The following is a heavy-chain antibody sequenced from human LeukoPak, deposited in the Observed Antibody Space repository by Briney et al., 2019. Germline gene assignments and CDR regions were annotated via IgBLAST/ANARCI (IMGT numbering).Heavy chain of an antibody. CDR2: ISYSGSKN. CDR3: ARDMIVVVPAAIRDYYYGMDV. D-gene: IGHD2-2*02. CDR1: GFTFSSYG. V-gene: IGHV3-30-3*01. J-gene: IGHJ6*02. Sequence: PARSLRLSSAASGFTFSSYGMHWVRQAPGKGLEWVAVISYSGSKNYYADSVKGRFTISRDNSKNTLYLQMNSLRAEDTAAYYCARDMIVVVPAAIRDYYYGMDVWGQGTTVTVSS.